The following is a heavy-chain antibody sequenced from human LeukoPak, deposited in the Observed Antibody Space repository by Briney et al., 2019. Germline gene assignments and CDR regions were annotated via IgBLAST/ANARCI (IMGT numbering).Heavy chain of an antibody. CDR3: VRVGRYSYGATFFDY. D-gene: IGHD5-18*01. CDR2: INHSGST. J-gene: IGHJ4*02. Sequence: SETLSLTCAVYGGSFSGYYWSWIRQPPGKGLEWIGEINHSGSTNYNPSLKSRVTISVDTSKNQFSLKLSSVTAADTAVYYCVRVGRYSYGATFFDYWGQGTLVTVSS. CDR1: GGSFSGYY. V-gene: IGHV4-34*01.